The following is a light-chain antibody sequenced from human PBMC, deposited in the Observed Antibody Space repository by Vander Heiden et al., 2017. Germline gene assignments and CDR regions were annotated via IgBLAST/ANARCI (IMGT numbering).Light chain of an antibody. CDR1: NIGSKS. J-gene: IGLJ2*01. CDR3: QVWDSSSDHVV. V-gene: IGLV3-21*02. CDR2: DDS. Sequence: SYVLTQPPSVSVAPGQTARITCGGNNIGSKSVHWYQQKPGQAPVLVVYDDSDRHSGIPERFSGSNSGNTATLTISRVEAGDEADYYCQVWDSSSDHVVFGGGTKLTV.